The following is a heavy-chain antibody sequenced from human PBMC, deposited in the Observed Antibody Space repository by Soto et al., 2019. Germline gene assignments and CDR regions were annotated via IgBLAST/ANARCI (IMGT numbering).Heavy chain of an antibody. J-gene: IGHJ5*02. CDR2: ISSSGSTI. V-gene: IGHV3-11*01. CDR1: GFTFSDYY. D-gene: IGHD3-3*01. Sequence: PGGSLRLSCAASGFTFSDYYMSWIRQAPGKGLEWVSYISSSGSTIYYADSVKGRFTISRDNAKNSLYLQMNSLRAEDTAVYYWASSLDYDFWSGYRNWFDPWGQGTLVTVSS. CDR3: ASSLDYDFWSGYRNWFDP.